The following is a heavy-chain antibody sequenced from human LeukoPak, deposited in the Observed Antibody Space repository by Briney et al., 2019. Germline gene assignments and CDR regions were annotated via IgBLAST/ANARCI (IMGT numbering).Heavy chain of an antibody. CDR2: IIPIFGTA. CDR3: ARELWDIVVVVAATRGAFDI. D-gene: IGHD2-15*01. V-gene: IGHV1-69*13. Sequence: SVKVSCTASGGTFSSYAISWVRQAPGQGLEWMGGIIPIFGTANYAQKFQGRVTITADESTSTAYMELSSLRSEDTAVYYCARELWDIVVVVAATRGAFDIWGQGTMVTVSS. J-gene: IGHJ3*02. CDR1: GGTFSSYA.